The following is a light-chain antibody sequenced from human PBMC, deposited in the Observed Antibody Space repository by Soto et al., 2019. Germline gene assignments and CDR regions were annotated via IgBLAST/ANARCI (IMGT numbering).Light chain of an antibody. Sequence: DIEMTQSPASLSASVGDRVTITCRASQGIGIDLGWYQQRPGKAPPRLIYAAATLKSGVPSRFSGSGSGTDFTLTISSLQPEDFATYYCLQHDRYPLTFGGGTKVEI. CDR3: LQHDRYPLT. V-gene: IGKV1-17*01. J-gene: IGKJ4*01. CDR1: QGIGID. CDR2: AAA.